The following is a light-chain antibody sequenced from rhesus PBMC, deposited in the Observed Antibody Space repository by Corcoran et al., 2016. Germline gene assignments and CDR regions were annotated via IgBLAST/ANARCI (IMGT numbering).Light chain of an antibody. J-gene: IGKJ1*01. CDR1: QSVSSK. CDR3: QETSNLWT. Sequence: EIVMTQSPATLSLSPGETATISCRTSQSVSSKLAWYQQKPGQAPRLLTYGASSRAPGIPDRFSGSGSGTDCPLTISSLEPEDFAVYYCQETSNLWTFGQGTKVEIQ. V-gene: IGKV3-31*02. CDR2: GAS.